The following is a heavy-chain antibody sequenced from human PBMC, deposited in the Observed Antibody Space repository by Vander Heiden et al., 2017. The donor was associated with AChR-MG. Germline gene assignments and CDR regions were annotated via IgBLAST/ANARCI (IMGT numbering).Heavy chain of an antibody. CDR2: IYSGGST. CDR3: ARATWIQLWLGYYFDY. Sequence: EVQRVESGGGLIQPGGSLRLAGAASGFTVSGNYMGWVRQAPGKGLEWVSVIYSGGSTYYADSVKGRFTISRDNSKNTLYLQMNSLRAEDTAVYYCARATWIQLWLGYYFDYWGQGTLVTVSS. CDR1: GFTVSGNY. J-gene: IGHJ4*02. V-gene: IGHV3-53*01. D-gene: IGHD5-18*01.